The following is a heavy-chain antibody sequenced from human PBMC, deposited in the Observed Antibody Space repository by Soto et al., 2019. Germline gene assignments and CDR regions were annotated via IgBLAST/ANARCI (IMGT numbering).Heavy chain of an antibody. V-gene: IGHV3-21*01. J-gene: IGHJ6*02. CDR1: GFTFSSYS. CDR3: ARDNSASYYYYYYGMDV. D-gene: IGHD6-6*01. CDR2: ISSSSSYI. Sequence: GGSLRLSYAASGFTFSSYSMNWVRQAPGKGLEWVSSISSSSSYIYYADSVKGRFTISRDNAKNSLYLQMNSLRAEDTTVYYCARDNSASYYYYYYGMDVWGQGTTVTVSS.